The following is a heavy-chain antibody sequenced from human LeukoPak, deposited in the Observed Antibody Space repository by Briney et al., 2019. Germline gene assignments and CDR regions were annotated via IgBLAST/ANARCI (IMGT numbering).Heavy chain of an antibody. CDR1: GFTFSRHG. V-gene: IGHV3-33*01. Sequence: GGTLRLSCAASGFTFSRHGMHWVRQAPGKGLEWMAVIWYDGSNKYYAGSVKGRFTISRDNSKNTLYLQMNSLRVEDTAVYYCGRDLSRLIIDYWGQGTLVTVSS. CDR3: GRDLSRLIIDY. CDR2: IWYDGSNK. D-gene: IGHD6-25*01. J-gene: IGHJ4*02.